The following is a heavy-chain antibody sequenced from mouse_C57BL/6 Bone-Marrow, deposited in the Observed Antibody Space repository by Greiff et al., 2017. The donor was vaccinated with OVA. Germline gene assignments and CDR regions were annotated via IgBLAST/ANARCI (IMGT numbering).Heavy chain of an antibody. J-gene: IGHJ2*01. CDR3: ARHWGYYFDY. Sequence: EVKLMESGGGLVQPGGSLKLSCAASGFTFSNYYMYWVRQTPEKRLEWVAYISNGGGSTYYPDTVKGRFTISRDNAKNTLYLQMSRLKSEDTAMYYCARHWGYYFDYWGQGTTLTVSS. CDR2: ISNGGGST. V-gene: IGHV5-12*01. CDR1: GFTFSNYY.